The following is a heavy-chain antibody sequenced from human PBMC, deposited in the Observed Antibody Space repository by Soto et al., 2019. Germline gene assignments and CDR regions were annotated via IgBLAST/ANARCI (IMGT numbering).Heavy chain of an antibody. CDR3: ASRDPGTSVDY. Sequence: SETLSLTCSVSGGSFTSNNWWTWVRQPPGQGLEWIGEIYRTGSTNYNPSLKSRVTISLDKSENQFSLKVTSLTAADTAVYYCASRDPGTSVDYWGQGTSVTVSS. CDR1: GGSFTSNNW. D-gene: IGHD1-7*01. V-gene: IGHV4-4*02. CDR2: IYRTGST. J-gene: IGHJ4*02.